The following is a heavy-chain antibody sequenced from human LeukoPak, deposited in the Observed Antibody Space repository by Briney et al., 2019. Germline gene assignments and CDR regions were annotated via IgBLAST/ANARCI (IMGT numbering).Heavy chain of an antibody. V-gene: IGHV4-38-2*02. CDR2: IYHSGST. CDR3: AGYYYDSSGHDY. CDR1: GYSISSGYY. D-gene: IGHD3-22*01. Sequence: SETLSLTCTVSGYSISSGYYWGWIRQPPGKGLEWIGSIYHSGSTYYNPSLKSRVTISVDTSKNQFSLKLSSVTAADTAVYYCAGYYYDSSGHDYWGQGTLVTVSS. J-gene: IGHJ4*02.